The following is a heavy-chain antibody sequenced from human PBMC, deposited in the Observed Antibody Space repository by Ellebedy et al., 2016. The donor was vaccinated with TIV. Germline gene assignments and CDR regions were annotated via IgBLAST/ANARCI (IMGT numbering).Heavy chain of an antibody. CDR2: IYYSGSA. V-gene: IGHV4-38-2*02. CDR3: ARGGDYVLVDY. Sequence: SETLSLTCCVSGYSISSGYYWGWIRQPPGKGMEWIGYIYYSGSANYNPSLKSRVTISVDTSKNQFSLKLSPVTAADTAVYYCARGGDYVLVDYWGQGTLVTVSS. J-gene: IGHJ4*02. CDR1: GYSISSGYY. D-gene: IGHD4-17*01.